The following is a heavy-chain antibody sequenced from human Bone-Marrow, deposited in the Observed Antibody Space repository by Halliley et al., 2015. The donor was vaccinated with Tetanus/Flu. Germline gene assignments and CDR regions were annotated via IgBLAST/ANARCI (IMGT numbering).Heavy chain of an antibody. CDR1: GDSVSSDSAT. CDR3: ARGNRNSCQHPPGGMDV. CDR2: TYYRSEWYN. D-gene: IGHD2-2*01. Sequence: GLVKPSQTLSLTCAISGDSVSSDSATWNWIRQSPSRGLEWLGRTYYRSEWYNDSAMSVKGRVTINPDTSKQQFSLHLISVTPEDTALYYCARGNRNSCQHPPGGMDVWGQGTTFTGSS. J-gene: IGHJ6*02. V-gene: IGHV6-1*01.